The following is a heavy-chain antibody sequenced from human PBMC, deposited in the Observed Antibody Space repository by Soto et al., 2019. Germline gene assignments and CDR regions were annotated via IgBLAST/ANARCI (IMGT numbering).Heavy chain of an antibody. D-gene: IGHD2-2*03. J-gene: IGHJ4*02. CDR2: INNDGSDT. CDR3: GRGPLDLAIRAGEMLY. CDR1: GFAFGSYW. Sequence: EVLLVESGGGLVQPGESLRLSCAASGFAFGSYWMHWVRQVPGKGLEWVSRINNDGSDTNYADSVKGRFTISRDNARNTLFLRLDTLKAEDTAVYYCGRGPLDLAIRAGEMLYWGQGALVTVSS. V-gene: IGHV3-74*01.